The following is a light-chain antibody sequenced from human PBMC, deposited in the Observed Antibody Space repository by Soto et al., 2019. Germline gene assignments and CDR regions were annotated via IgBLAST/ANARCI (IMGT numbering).Light chain of an antibody. V-gene: IGKV3-20*01. CDR1: QSVSSN. J-gene: IGKJ2*01. CDR2: GAS. CDR3: QQYGSSPYT. Sequence: EIVMTQSPATLSVSPGERATLSCRANQSVSSNLAWYQQKPGQAPRLLIHGASTRATGIPDRFSGTGSGTDFTLTISRLEPEDFAVYYCQQYGSSPYTFGLGTKVDIK.